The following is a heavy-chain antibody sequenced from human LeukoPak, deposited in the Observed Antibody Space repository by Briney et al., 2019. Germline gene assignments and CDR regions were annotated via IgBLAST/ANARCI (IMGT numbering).Heavy chain of an antibody. CDR1: GFTFSSYS. Sequence: PGGSLRLSCAASGFTFSSYSMNWVRQAPGKGLEWVSSISSSSSYIYYADSVKGRFTISRDNAKNSPYLQMNSLRAEDTAVYYCARVLPRQQLAQTYYYYGMDVWGQGTTVTVSS. V-gene: IGHV3-21*01. CDR2: ISSSSSYI. D-gene: IGHD6-13*01. J-gene: IGHJ6*02. CDR3: ARVLPRQQLAQTYYYYGMDV.